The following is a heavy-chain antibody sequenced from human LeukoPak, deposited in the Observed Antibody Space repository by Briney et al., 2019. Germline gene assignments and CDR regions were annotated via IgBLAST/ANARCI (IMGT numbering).Heavy chain of an antibody. J-gene: IGHJ4*02. CDR1: GYTFTSYD. CDR2: MNPNSGNT. D-gene: IGHD3-22*01. V-gene: IGHV1-8*01. CDR3: ARGLTYYYDSSGGGGPPFDY. Sequence: ASVKVSCKASGYTFTSYDINWVRQATGQGLEWMGWMNPNSGNTGYAQKFQGRVTITTDESTSTAYMELSSLRSEDTAVYYCARGLTYYYDSSGGGGPPFDYWGQGTLVTVSS.